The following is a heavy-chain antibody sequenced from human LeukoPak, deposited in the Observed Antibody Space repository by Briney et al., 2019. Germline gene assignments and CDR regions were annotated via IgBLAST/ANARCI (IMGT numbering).Heavy chain of an antibody. CDR1: GFTFDDYA. V-gene: IGHV3-43*02. Sequence: PGGSLRLSCAASGFTFDDYAMHWVRQAPGQGLEWVSLISGDGGSTYYADSVKGRFTISRDNSKNSLYLQMNSLRTEDTALYYCAKAGKYSNTPYYYYGMDVWGQGTTVTVSS. D-gene: IGHD4-11*01. CDR3: AKAGKYSNTPYYYYGMDV. CDR2: ISGDGGST. J-gene: IGHJ6*02.